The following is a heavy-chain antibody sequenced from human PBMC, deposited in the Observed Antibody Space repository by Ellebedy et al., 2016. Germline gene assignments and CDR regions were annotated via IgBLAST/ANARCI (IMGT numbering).Heavy chain of an antibody. CDR1: GFTFRTFW. J-gene: IGHJ4*02. V-gene: IGHV4-34*01. CDR2: IHPYGTT. Sequence: GSLRLSCAASGFTFRTFWMSWIRQPPGKGLEWIGEIHPYGTTYYSPSLKSRVTISADTSEHRMSLKLTSVTAADTAIYYCARGLDHAKGGVDWGQGTLVTVSS. CDR3: ARGLDHAKGGVD. D-gene: IGHD2-8*01.